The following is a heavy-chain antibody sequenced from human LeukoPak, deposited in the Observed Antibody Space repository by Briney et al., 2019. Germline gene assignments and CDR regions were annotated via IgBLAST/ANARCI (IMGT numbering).Heavy chain of an antibody. V-gene: IGHV3-23*01. CDR3: ARDSGSLRYHD. J-gene: IGHJ4*02. Sequence: PGGSLRLSCAASGFTFSSYAMSWVRQAPGKGLEWVSGIGGSSIGHSTHYADPVKGRFTISRDNSKNMVYLQMDSLRAEDTALYYCARDSGSLRYHDWGQGALVTVSS. CDR2: IGGSSIGHST. D-gene: IGHD3-9*01. CDR1: GFTFSSYA.